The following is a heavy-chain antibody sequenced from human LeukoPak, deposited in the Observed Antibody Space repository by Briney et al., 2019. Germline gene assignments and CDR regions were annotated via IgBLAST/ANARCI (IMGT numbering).Heavy chain of an antibody. J-gene: IGHJ6*04. CDR3: ARDLGIAAAGPYYYGMDV. CDR1: GFTFSSYS. CDR2: ISSSSSYI. Sequence: PGGSLRLSCAASGFTFSSYSMNWVRRAPGKGLEWVSSISSSSSYIYYADSVEGRFTISRDNAKNSLYLQMNSLRAEDTAVYYCARDLGIAAAGPYYYGMDVWGKGTTVTVSS. D-gene: IGHD6-13*01. V-gene: IGHV3-21*01.